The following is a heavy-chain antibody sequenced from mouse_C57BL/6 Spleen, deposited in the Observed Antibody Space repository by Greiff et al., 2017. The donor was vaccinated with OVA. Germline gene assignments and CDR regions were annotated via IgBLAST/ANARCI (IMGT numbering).Heavy chain of an antibody. V-gene: IGHV1-54*01. J-gene: IGHJ2*01. D-gene: IGHD1-1*01. CDR2: INPGSGGT. Sequence: QVQLKQSGAELVRPGTSVKVSCKASGYAFTNYLIEWVKQRPGQGLEWIGVINPGSGGTNYNEKFKGKATLTADKSSSTAYMQLSSLTSEDSAVYFCARAYAGYFDYWGQGTTLTVSS. CDR3: ARAYAGYFDY. CDR1: GYAFTNYL.